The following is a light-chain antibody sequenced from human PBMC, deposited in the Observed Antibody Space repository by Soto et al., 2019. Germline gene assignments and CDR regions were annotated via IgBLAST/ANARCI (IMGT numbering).Light chain of an antibody. CDR2: DAS. J-gene: IGKJ3*01. Sequence: DIQMTQFPSTLSASVGDRVTITCRASQSISSWLAWYQQKPGKAPKLLIYDASSLESGVPQRFSGSGSGTEFTLTISSLQTEDFATYYCQQANSFPRTFGPGTKVDIK. CDR3: QQANSFPRT. V-gene: IGKV1-5*01. CDR1: QSISSW.